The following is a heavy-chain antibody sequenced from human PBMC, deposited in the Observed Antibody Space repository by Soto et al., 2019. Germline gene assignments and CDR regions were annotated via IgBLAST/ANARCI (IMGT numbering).Heavy chain of an antibody. D-gene: IGHD3-22*01. Sequence: LRLSCAASGFTFSSYGMHWVRQAPGKGLEWVAVISYDGSNKYYADSVKGRFTISRDNSKNTLYLQMNSLRAEDTAVYYCANSMPFRYYISLWGQATLVTVS. CDR3: ANSMPFRYYISL. J-gene: IGHJ1*01. CDR2: ISYDGSNK. V-gene: IGHV3-30*18. CDR1: GFTFSSYG.